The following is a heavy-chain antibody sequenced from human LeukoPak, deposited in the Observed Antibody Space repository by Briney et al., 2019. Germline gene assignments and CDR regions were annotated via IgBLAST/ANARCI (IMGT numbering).Heavy chain of an antibody. CDR1: GYTFNNYD. CDR3: VRAMAPLDTFNYQYAMDV. V-gene: IGHV1-8*01. CDR2: MNPNSGNT. Sequence: ASVKVSCKASGYTFNNYDINWVRQAPGQGLEWMGWMNPNSGNTGYAQRFQGRFTLTRETFISTAYMELSSLRSDDTAVYYCVRAMAPLDTFNYQYAMDVWGQGTMVAVSS. J-gene: IGHJ6*02. D-gene: IGHD5-24*01.